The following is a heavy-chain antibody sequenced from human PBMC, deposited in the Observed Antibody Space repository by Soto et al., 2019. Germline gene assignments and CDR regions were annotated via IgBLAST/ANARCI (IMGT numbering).Heavy chain of an antibody. J-gene: IGHJ5*01. CDR3: TKEKGGQLVGGFDS. D-gene: IGHD6-6*01. Sequence: DVQLVESGGGLVQPGRSLRLSCAASGFTFDEYATHWVRQAPGKGLEWVSGISWNSGSIGYADSVKGRFTISRDNAKNALDLQMSSLRTEDTALYYCTKEKGGQLVGGFDSWGQGTLVTVSS. V-gene: IGHV3-9*01. CDR2: ISWNSGSI. CDR1: GFTFDEYA.